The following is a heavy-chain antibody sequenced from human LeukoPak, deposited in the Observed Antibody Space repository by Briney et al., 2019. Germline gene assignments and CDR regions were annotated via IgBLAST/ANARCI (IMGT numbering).Heavy chain of an antibody. J-gene: IGHJ4*02. Sequence: GGSLRLSCAASGFTFSTYGMHWVRQAPGKGLEWLTFIRHDGSNKYYKDSVKGRFTISRDNSKNTLYMQMNSLRAEDTAIYYCARDERLLSFLKWGQGTLVTVSS. D-gene: IGHD3-3*01. V-gene: IGHV3-30*02. CDR1: GFTFSTYG. CDR2: IRHDGSNK. CDR3: ARDERLLSFLK.